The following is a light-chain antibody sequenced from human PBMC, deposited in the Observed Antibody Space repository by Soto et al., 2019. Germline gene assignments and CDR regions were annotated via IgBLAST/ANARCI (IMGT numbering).Light chain of an antibody. CDR1: QGISTY. V-gene: IGKV1-39*01. CDR3: QQSYSTTWT. J-gene: IGKJ1*01. CDR2: AAS. Sequence: DIKMTQSPSSLSASVGDRVTITCRASQGISTYLNCYQQKPGKAPKLLIYAASSLQIGVPSRFSGSGSETDFTLTISSLQPEDFATYSCQQSYSTTWTFGQGTKVEIK.